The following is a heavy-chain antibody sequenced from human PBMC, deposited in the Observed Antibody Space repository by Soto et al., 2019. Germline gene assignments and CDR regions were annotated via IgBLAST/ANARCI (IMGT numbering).Heavy chain of an antibody. Sequence: SSTLSLTCTVSVGSISSGDYYWRWIRQPPGKGLEWIGYIYYSGSTCYNPSLKSRVTISVDTSKNQFSLKLSSVTAADTAVYYCAREIAAAKVLDYWGQGTLVTVS. CDR3: AREIAAAKVLDY. V-gene: IGHV4-30-4*01. J-gene: IGHJ4*02. CDR1: VGSISSGDYY. CDR2: IYYSGST. D-gene: IGHD6-25*01.